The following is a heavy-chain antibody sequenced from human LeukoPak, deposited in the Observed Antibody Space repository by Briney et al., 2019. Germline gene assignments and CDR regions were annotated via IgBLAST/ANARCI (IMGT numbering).Heavy chain of an antibody. V-gene: IGHV4-4*07. J-gene: IGHJ5*02. CDR3: ARDLQNYYGSELVRFDP. CDR1: GGSISSYY. CDR2: IYTSGST. D-gene: IGHD3-10*01. Sequence: SETLSLTCTVSGGSISSYYWSWIRQPAGKGLEWIGRIYTSGSTNYNPSLKSRVTMSVDTPKNQFSLKLSSVTAADTAVYYCARDLQNYYGSELVRFDPWGQGTLVTVSS.